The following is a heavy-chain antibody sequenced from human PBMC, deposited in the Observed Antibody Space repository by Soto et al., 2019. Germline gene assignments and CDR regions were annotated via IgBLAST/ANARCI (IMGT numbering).Heavy chain of an antibody. CDR3: ARERKNNLARGPPRGYGMDV. V-gene: IGHV1-8*01. CDR1: GYSFSSYD. J-gene: IGHJ6*02. Sequence: QVQLVQSGAEVKKPGASVKVSCMASGYSFSSYDINWVRQATGQGLEWMGWMNPNSGNAAYAQRFQGRVTMTRNTSISTAYMELSGLTSEYTAVYFCARERKNNLARGPPRGYGMDVWGQGTTVIVSS. CDR2: MNPNSGNA. D-gene: IGHD3-10*01.